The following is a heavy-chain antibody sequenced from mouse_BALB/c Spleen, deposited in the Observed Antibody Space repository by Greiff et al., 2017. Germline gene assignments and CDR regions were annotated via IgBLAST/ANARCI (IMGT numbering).Heavy chain of an antibody. CDR3: ARSRVLYYFDY. CDR2: ISSGSSTI. D-gene: IGHD6-2*01. V-gene: IGHV5-17*02. Sequence: EVMLVESGGGLVQPGGSRKLSCAASGFTFSSFGMHWVRQAPEKGLEWVAYISSGSSTIYYADTVKGRFTISRDNPKNTLFLQMTSLRSEDTAMYYCARSRVLYYFDYWGQGTTLTVSS. CDR1: GFTFSSFG. J-gene: IGHJ2*01.